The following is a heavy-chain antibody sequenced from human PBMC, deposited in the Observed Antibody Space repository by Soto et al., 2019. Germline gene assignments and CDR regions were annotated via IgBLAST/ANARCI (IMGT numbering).Heavy chain of an antibody. CDR2: INAGNGNT. J-gene: IGHJ6*03. CDR1: GYTFTSYA. Sequence: EASVKVSCKASGYTFTSYAMHWVRQAPGQRLEWMGWINAGNGNTKYSQKFQGRVTITRDTSASTAYMELSSLRSEDTAVYYCARDLAIFGVVTPPRHYYYYMDVGGKGTTVTVPS. CDR3: ARDLAIFGVVTPPRHYYYYMDV. D-gene: IGHD3-3*01. V-gene: IGHV1-3*01.